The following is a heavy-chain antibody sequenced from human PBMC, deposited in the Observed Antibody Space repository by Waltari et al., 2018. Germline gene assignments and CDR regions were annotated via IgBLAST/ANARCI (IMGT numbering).Heavy chain of an antibody. J-gene: IGHJ5*02. D-gene: IGHD3-3*01. Sequence: QVQLQESGPGLVKPSETLSLTCAVSGYSIRSGYYWGWIRQPPGKGLEWIGSIYHSGSTYYNPSLKSRVTISVDTSKNQFSLKLSSVTAADTAVYYCARWSITIFGVVGVVGDNWFDPWGQGTLVTVSS. V-gene: IGHV4-38-2*01. CDR1: GYSIRSGYY. CDR2: IYHSGST. CDR3: ARWSITIFGVVGVVGDNWFDP.